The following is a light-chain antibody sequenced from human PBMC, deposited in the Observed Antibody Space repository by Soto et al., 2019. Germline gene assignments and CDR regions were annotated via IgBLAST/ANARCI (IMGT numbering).Light chain of an antibody. J-gene: IGKJ1*01. CDR3: QQRSNWPRT. CDR2: DAL. Sequence: EIVLTQSPATLSLSPGETATLSCRASQSVGSYLAWYQQKPGQPPRLLIYDALNRATDIPARFSGSGSGTDFTLTISSLEDEDFEVYYCQQRSNWPRTLGQGTKGDI. V-gene: IGKV3-11*01. CDR1: QSVGSY.